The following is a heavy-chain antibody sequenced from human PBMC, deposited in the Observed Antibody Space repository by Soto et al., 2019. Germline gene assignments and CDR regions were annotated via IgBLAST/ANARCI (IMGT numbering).Heavy chain of an antibody. D-gene: IGHD4-17*01. J-gene: IGHJ4*02. CDR3: ARATVITPRIDR. Sequence: QVQLQESGPGLVKPSQTLSLTCSVSGGSISNSDYYWSWIRQPPGKGLEWIGYIYYSGTTYYSPSLKSRVAISVDTSKSNFSLKLSSATAADAAVYYCARATVITPRIDRWGQGTQVTVSS. V-gene: IGHV4-30-4*01. CDR2: IYYSGTT. CDR1: GGSISNSDYY.